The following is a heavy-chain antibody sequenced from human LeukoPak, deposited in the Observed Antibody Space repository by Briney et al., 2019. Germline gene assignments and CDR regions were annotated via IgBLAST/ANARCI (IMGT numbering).Heavy chain of an antibody. CDR2: IYYSGST. D-gene: IGHD1-20*01. J-gene: IGHJ2*01. V-gene: IGHV4-31*03. Sequence: SETLPLTCTVSGGSISSGGSYWNWIRQHPGKGLEWIGYIYYSGSTYYNPSLKSRVTMSVDTSKNQFSLKLSSVTAADTAVYYCARSITGPGDWYFDLWGRGTLVTVSS. CDR1: GGSISSGGSY. CDR3: ARSITGPGDWYFDL.